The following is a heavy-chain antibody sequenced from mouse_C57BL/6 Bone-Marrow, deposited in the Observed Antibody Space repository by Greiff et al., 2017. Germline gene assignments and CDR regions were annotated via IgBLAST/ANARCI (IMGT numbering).Heavy chain of an antibody. V-gene: IGHV1-69*01. CDR2: IDPSDSYT. J-gene: IGHJ1*03. Sequence: VQLQQPGAELVMPGASVKLSCKASGYTFTSYWMHWVQQRPGQGLEWIGEIDPSDSYTNYNQKFKGKSTLTVDKSSSTAYMQLSSLTAEDSAVDYCARDYGSSYDWYFDVWGTGTTVTVSS. CDR3: ARDYGSSYDWYFDV. D-gene: IGHD1-1*01. CDR1: GYTFTSYW.